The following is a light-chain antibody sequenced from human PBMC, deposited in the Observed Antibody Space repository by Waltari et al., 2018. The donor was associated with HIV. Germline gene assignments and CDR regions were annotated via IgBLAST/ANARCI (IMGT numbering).Light chain of an antibody. Sequence: DIQVTQPPSTLSASVGDRVTITCRASQNIRTWLAWYQQKPGKAPKLLIYKASSLESGVPSRFSGSGSGTEFTLTITSLQPDDFATYYCQHYTSYPFGQGTKVETK. CDR3: QHYTSYP. J-gene: IGKJ2*01. CDR2: KAS. CDR1: QNIRTW. V-gene: IGKV1-5*03.